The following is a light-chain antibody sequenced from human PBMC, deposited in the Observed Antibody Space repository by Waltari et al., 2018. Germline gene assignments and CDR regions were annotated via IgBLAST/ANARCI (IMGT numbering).Light chain of an antibody. J-gene: IGLJ3*02. Sequence: QFLLTQSPSASASLGASVKLTCTLRSGHTNYAFAWHQRRPEKGPRYLKKLNGDGSDTKGDGIPDRFSVSSSGAEYYLHISSLQSEDEADYFCQTWAAGGVFGGGTKLTVL. CDR2: LNGDGSD. CDR1: SGHTNYA. V-gene: IGLV4-69*01. CDR3: QTWAAGGV.